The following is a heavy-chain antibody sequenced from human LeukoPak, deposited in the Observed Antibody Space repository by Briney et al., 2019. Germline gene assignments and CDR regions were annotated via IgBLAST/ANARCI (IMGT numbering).Heavy chain of an antibody. D-gene: IGHD1-14*01. CDR3: ASGPEGRDY. CDR2: IHHSGGT. CDR1: GGSISSFY. Sequence: SETLSLTYTVSGGSISSFYWSWIRQPPGKELEWIGHIHHSGGTNYNPSPKSRVSISLDMSKNQFSLKLSSVTAADTAMYYCASGPEGRDYWGQGTLVTVSS. J-gene: IGHJ4*02. V-gene: IGHV4-59*13.